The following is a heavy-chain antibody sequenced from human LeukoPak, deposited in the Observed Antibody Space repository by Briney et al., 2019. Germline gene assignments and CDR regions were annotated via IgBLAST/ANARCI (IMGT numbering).Heavy chain of an antibody. CDR3: ARGPRKNGSGSYFPFDY. J-gene: IGHJ4*02. V-gene: IGHV4-34*01. CDR2: INHSGST. Sequence: PSETLSLTCAVYGGSFSGYYWSWIRQPPGKGLEWIGEINHSGSTNYNPSLKSRVTISVDTSKNQFSLKLSSVTAADTAVYYCARGPRKNGSGSYFPFDYWGQGTLVTVSS. D-gene: IGHD3-10*01. CDR1: GGSFSGYY.